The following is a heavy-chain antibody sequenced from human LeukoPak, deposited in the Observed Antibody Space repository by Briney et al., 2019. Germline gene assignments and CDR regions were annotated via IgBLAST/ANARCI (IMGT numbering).Heavy chain of an antibody. CDR1: GFVLRSYA. V-gene: IGHV3-21*01. Sequence: GGSLRLSXAASGFVLRSYAMNWVRQAPGKGLGWVSSISGGSTYTYYADSVKGRFTISRDNAENSLYLQMNSLRAEDTAVYYCARDRGDYYDYSGPAVLYYFDYWGQGTVVTVSS. J-gene: IGHJ4*02. CDR3: ARDRGDYYDYSGPAVLYYFDY. CDR2: ISGGSTYT. D-gene: IGHD3-22*01.